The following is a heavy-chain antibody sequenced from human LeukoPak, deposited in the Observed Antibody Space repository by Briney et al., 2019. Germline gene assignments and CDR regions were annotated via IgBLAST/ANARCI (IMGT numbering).Heavy chain of an antibody. CDR2: ISSSSSYI. CDR3: AREGYCSSTSCSHHLNY. J-gene: IGHJ4*02. Sequence: GGSLRLSCAASGFTFSSYAMSWVRQAPGKGLEWVSSISSSSSYIYYADSVKGRFTISRDNAKNSLYLQMNSLRAEDTAVYYCAREGYCSSTSCSHHLNYWGQGTLVTVSS. V-gene: IGHV3-21*01. CDR1: GFTFSSYA. D-gene: IGHD2-2*01.